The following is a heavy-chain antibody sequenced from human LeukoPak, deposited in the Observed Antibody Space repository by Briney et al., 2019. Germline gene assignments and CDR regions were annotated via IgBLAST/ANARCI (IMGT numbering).Heavy chain of an antibody. CDR2: INHSGST. V-gene: IGHV4-34*01. J-gene: IGHJ4*02. CDR1: GGYFSGYP. CDR3: ARGTLAFDY. Sequence: SETLSLTCAVYGGYFSGYPWNWIRQPPGKGLEWIGDINHSGSTNCNPSLKRRVTISVDTSKNQFSLNLSSVTATDTAVYYCARGTLAFDYWGQGTLVTVSS. D-gene: IGHD1-1*01.